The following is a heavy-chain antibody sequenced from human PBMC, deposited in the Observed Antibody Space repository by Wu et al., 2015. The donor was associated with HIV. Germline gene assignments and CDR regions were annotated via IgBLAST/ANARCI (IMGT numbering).Heavy chain of an antibody. CDR1: GGTFSSYA. J-gene: IGHJ3*02. D-gene: IGHD3-22*01. CDR3: ARDRRPNYYDSSGYLGAFDI. V-gene: IGHV1-69*12. CDR2: IIPIFGTA. Sequence: QVQLVQSGAEVKKPGSSVKVSCKASGGTFSSYAISWVRQAPGQGLEWMGGIIPIFGTANYAQKFQGRVTITADESTSTAYMELSSLRSEDTAVYYCARDRRPNYYDSSGYLGAFDIWGQGTMVTVSS.